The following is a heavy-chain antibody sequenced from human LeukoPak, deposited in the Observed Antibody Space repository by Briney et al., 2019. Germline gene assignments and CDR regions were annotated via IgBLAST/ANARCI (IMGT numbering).Heavy chain of an antibody. V-gene: IGHV3-30*04. Sequence: GGSLRLSCAASGFPFRSYTIHWVRQAPGKGLEWVTFISYDASNKYYADSVKGRFTISRDNSKNTLYLQMNSLRREDTAVCYCVRGSGIWFGDPAFDIWGQGTMVTVSS. CDR1: GFPFRSYT. D-gene: IGHD3-10*01. CDR3: VRGSGIWFGDPAFDI. CDR2: ISYDASNK. J-gene: IGHJ3*02.